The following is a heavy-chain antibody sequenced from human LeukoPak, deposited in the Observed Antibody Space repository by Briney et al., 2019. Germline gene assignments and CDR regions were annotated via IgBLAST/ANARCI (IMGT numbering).Heavy chain of an antibody. J-gene: IGHJ4*02. V-gene: IGHV3-74*01. CDR1: GFTFSRYW. D-gene: IGHD3-10*01. Sequence: GGSLRLSCVASGFTFSRYWMHWVRQAPGKGLVWVSRINSDGRSTNYADSVKGRFSISRDNAENTLYLQMNSLRVEDTAVYYCAKLAKYFYGAETFYFFEHWGQGTPVTASS. CDR2: INSDGRST. CDR3: AKLAKYFYGAETFYFFEH.